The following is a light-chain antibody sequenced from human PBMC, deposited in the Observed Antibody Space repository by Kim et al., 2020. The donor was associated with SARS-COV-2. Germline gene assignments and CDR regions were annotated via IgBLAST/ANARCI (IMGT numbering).Light chain of an antibody. CDR2: YDS. J-gene: IGLJ3*02. V-gene: IGLV3-21*04. CDR1: NIGRKS. CDR3: QVWDSSSDHRV. Sequence: PGQRAGITCGGNNIGRKSVHWYQKKPGQAPVLVIYYDSDRPSGIPERLSGSTSGNTATLTISRVEAGDEADYYCQVWDSSSDHRVFGGGTQLTVL.